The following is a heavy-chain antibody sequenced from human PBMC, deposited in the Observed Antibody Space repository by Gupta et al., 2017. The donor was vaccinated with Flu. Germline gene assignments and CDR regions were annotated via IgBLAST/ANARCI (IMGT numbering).Heavy chain of an antibody. Sequence: LQLQESGPRLVKPSETLSLICSVSGGSITSTSSYWGWIRQSPGKGLEWLASIYYSGSTYYNPSLQSRVIISVDTSKNQFSLRFSSVTAADTAVYFCARNMTGGYFDYWGRGTLVTVSS. J-gene: IGHJ4*02. CDR1: GGSITSTSSY. CDR2: IYYSGST. V-gene: IGHV4-39*01. CDR3: ARNMTGGYFDY. D-gene: IGHD3-9*01.